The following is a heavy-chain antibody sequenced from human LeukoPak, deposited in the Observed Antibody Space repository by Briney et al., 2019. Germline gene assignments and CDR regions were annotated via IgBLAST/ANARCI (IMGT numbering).Heavy chain of an antibody. CDR2: IWYDGSNK. CDR3: ARDPIKYSYGEYYFDY. J-gene: IGHJ4*02. D-gene: IGHD5-18*01. V-gene: IGHV3-33*01. Sequence: QLGRSLRLSCAASGFTFSSYGMHWVRQAPGKGLEWVAVIWYDGSNKYNADSVKGRFTISRDNSKNTLYLQMNSLRAEDTAVYYCARDPIKYSYGEYYFDYWGQGTLVTVSS. CDR1: GFTFSSYG.